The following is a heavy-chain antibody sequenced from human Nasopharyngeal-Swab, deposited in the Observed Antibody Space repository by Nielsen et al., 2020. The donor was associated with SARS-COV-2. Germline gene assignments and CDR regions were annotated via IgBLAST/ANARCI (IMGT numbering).Heavy chain of an antibody. V-gene: IGHV3-7*01. J-gene: IGHJ4*02. Sequence: GGSLRLSCAASGFTLSSYWMSWVRQAPGKGLEWVANIKQDGSEKYYVDSVKGRFTISRDNAKNSLYLQMNSLRAEDTAVYYCARDSGSYSDYWGQGTLVTVSS. CDR1: GFTLSSYW. D-gene: IGHD3-10*01. CDR2: IKQDGSEK. CDR3: ARDSGSYSDY.